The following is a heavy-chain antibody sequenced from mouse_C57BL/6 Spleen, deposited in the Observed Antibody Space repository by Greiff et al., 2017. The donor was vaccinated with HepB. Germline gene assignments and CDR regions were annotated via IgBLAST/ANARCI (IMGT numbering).Heavy chain of an antibody. CDR3: ARSITTVVATRKAY. Sequence: EVQLQQSGPELVKPGASVKISCKASGYTFTDYYMNWVKQSHGKSLEWIGDINPNNGGTSYNQKFKGKATLTVDKSSSTAYMELRSLTSEDSAVYYCARSITTVVATRKAYWGQGTLVTVSA. J-gene: IGHJ3*01. D-gene: IGHD1-1*01. CDR1: GYTFTDYY. CDR2: INPNNGGT. V-gene: IGHV1-26*01.